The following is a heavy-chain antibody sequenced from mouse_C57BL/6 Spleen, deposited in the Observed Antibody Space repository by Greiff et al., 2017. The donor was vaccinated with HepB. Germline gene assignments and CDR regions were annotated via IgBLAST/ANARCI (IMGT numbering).Heavy chain of an antibody. V-gene: IGHV1-61*01. D-gene: IGHD3-3*01. Sequence: QVHVKQPGAELVRPGSSVKLSCKASGYTFTSYWMDWVKQRPGQGLEWIGNIYPSDSETHYNQKFKDKATLTVDKSSSTAYMQLSSLTSEDSAVYYCARGGIGTRYFDYWGQGTTLTVSS. CDR3: ARGGIGTRYFDY. CDR1: GYTFTSYW. J-gene: IGHJ2*01. CDR2: IYPSDSET.